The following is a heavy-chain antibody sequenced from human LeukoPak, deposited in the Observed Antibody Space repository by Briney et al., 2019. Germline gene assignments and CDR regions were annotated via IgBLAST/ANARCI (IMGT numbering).Heavy chain of an antibody. D-gene: IGHD6-6*01. Sequence: GASVKFSCKASGYTFTSYDINWVRQATGQGLEWMGWMNPNSGNTGYAQKFQGRVTITRNTSISTAYMELSSLRSEDTAVYYCARMGGWYSSSSNDYWGQGTLVTVSS. CDR3: ARMGGWYSSSSNDY. CDR1: GYTFTSYD. J-gene: IGHJ4*02. V-gene: IGHV1-8*03. CDR2: MNPNSGNT.